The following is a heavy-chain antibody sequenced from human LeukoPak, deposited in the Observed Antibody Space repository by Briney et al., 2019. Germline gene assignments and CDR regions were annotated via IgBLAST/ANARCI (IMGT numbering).Heavy chain of an antibody. CDR3: ARGGCSDGSCYSHYLYYYLDV. CDR1: GFTFDDYG. D-gene: IGHD2-15*01. J-gene: IGHJ6*03. V-gene: IGHV3-20*04. CDR2: INWNGGST. Sequence: PGGSLRLSCAASGFTFDDYGMSWVRQAPGKGLEWVAGINWNGGSTGYADSVKGRFTISRDNAKNSLYLQMNSLRAEDTTLYYCARGGCSDGSCYSHYLYYYLDVWGEGTTVTVSS.